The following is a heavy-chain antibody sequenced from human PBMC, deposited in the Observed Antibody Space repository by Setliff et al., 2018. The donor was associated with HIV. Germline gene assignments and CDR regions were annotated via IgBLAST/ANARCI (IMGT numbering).Heavy chain of an antibody. V-gene: IGHV4-39*07. CDR1: GGSIDSSDYY. D-gene: IGHD3-10*02. CDR2: IFYSGRS. CDR3: ARRGRTGNSYVLSWFDP. J-gene: IGHJ5*02. Sequence: PSETLSLTCSVSGGSIDSSDYYWGWIRQPPGKGLEWIGSIFYSGRSTYNPSLRSRVTISVDTSKNQLSLSLTSVTAADTAVYYCARRGRTGNSYVLSWFDPWGQETLVTVSS.